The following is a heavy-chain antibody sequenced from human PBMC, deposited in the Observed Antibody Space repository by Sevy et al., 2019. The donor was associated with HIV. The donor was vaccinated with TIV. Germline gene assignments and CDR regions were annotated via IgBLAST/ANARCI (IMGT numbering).Heavy chain of an antibody. CDR2: ISGSGGST. CDR1: GFTFSSYA. V-gene: IGHV3-23*01. CDR3: AKDLYYYGSGSYYADHYYYYYGMDV. Sequence: GGSLRFSCAASGFTFSSYAMSWVRQAPGKGLEWVSAISGSGGSTYYADSVKGRFTISRDNSKNTLYLQMNSLRAEDTAVYYCAKDLYYYGSGSYYADHYYYYYGMDVWGQGTTVTVSS. D-gene: IGHD3-10*01. J-gene: IGHJ6*02.